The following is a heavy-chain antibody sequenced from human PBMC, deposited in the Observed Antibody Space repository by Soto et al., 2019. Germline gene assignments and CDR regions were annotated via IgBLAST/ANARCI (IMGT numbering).Heavy chain of an antibody. D-gene: IGHD5-12*01. CDR1: GGTFSSYA. CDR3: ARGTVLATFSDAFDI. Sequence: GASVKVSCKASGGTFSSYAISWVRQAPGQGLEWMGGIIPIFGTAISAQKFQGRVTITADESTSTAYMELSSLRSEDTAVYYCARGTVLATFSDAFDIWGQGTMVTVSS. V-gene: IGHV1-69*13. CDR2: IIPIFGTA. J-gene: IGHJ3*02.